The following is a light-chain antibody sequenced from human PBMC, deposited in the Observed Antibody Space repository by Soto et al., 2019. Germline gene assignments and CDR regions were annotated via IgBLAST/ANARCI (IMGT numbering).Light chain of an antibody. CDR2: EVS. CDR1: SNDVGAYNY. CDR3: SSYTSSSTWV. J-gene: IGLJ3*02. V-gene: IGLV2-14*01. Sequence: QSVLTQPASVSGSPGQSITISCTGTSNDVGAYNYVSWYQQHPGKVPKLMIYEVSKRPSGVSDRFSGSRSGNTASLTISGRQAEDESDYYCSSYTSSSTWVFGGGTKLTVL.